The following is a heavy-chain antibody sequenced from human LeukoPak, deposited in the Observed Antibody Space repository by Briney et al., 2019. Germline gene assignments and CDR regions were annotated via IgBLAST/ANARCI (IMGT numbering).Heavy chain of an antibody. CDR3: AKIDSSGSSDY. J-gene: IGHJ4*02. Sequence: GGSLRLSCAASGFTFSSYGMHWVRQAPGKGLEWVAFIRYDGGNKYYADSVKGRFTISRDNSKNTLYLQMNSLRAEDTAVYYCAKIDSSGSSDYWGQGTLVTVSS. CDR2: IRYDGGNK. D-gene: IGHD6-19*01. V-gene: IGHV3-30*02. CDR1: GFTFSSYG.